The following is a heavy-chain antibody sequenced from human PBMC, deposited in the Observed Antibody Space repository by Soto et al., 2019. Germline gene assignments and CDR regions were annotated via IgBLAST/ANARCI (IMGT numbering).Heavy chain of an antibody. CDR3: ARGESRSAALGY. J-gene: IGHJ4*02. V-gene: IGHV4-59*01. D-gene: IGHD3-10*01. Sequence: WTWIRQPPGKELEWIGYISYTGSTIYNPSLKSRVTISVDTSRNQFSLRLSSVTAADTAVYYCARGESRSAALGYWGQGTLVLVSS. CDR2: ISYTGST.